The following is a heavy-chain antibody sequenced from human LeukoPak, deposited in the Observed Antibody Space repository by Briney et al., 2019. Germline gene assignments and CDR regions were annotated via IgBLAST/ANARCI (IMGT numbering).Heavy chain of an antibody. CDR2: TYSDGGT. CDR3: ARESRFGESFFDY. Sequence: PGGSLRLSCAASGFIVSTNDMSWVRQAPGKRLEWVSITYSDGGTYYAESVKGRFTISRDNSKNTLYLQMNSLRAEDTAVYYCARESRFGESFFDYWGQGTLVTVSS. CDR1: GFIVSTND. V-gene: IGHV3-53*01. J-gene: IGHJ4*02. D-gene: IGHD3-10*01.